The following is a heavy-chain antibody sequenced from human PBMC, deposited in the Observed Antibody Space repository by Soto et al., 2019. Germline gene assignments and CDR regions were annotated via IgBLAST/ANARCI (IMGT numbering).Heavy chain of an antibody. J-gene: IGHJ6*02. Sequence: ETLSLTCAVYGVSFSGYYWSWIRQPPGKGLEWIGEINHSGSTNYNPSLKSRVTISVDTSKNQFSLKLSSVTAADTAVYYCARGLSSSGWAYYYYYYGMDVWGQGTKVTVYS. D-gene: IGHD6-19*01. V-gene: IGHV4-34*01. CDR1: GVSFSGYY. CDR2: INHSGST. CDR3: ARGLSSSGWAYYYYYYGMDV.